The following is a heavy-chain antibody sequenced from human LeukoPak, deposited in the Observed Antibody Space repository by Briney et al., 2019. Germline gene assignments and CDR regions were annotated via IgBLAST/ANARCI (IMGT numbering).Heavy chain of an antibody. D-gene: IGHD1-26*01. V-gene: IGHV4-39*01. J-gene: IGHJ4*02. CDR3: AYSVSYDLFAF. CDR1: GGSISSSNYF. Sequence: SETLSLTCTVSGGSISSSNYFWGWIRQPPGKGLEWIGTLFDNGTIYYGQSFKSRVSISVDTSKNQFSLNLRSLAAADTAVYYCAYSVSYDLFAFWGQGALVTVSS. CDR2: LFDNGTI.